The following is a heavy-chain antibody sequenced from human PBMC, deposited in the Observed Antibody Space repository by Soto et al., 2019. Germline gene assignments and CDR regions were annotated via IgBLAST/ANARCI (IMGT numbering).Heavy chain of an antibody. CDR2: INHSGST. CDR3: ARCLRFLVWLYPNYYYMDV. D-gene: IGHD3-3*01. V-gene: IGHV4-34*01. J-gene: IGHJ6*03. CDR1: GGSFSGYY. Sequence: PSETLSLTCAVYGGSFSGYYWSWIRQPPGKGLEWIGEINHSGSTNYNPSLKSRVTISVDTSKNQFSLKLSSVTAADTAVYYCARCLRFLVWLYPNYYYMDVWGKGTTLTVSS.